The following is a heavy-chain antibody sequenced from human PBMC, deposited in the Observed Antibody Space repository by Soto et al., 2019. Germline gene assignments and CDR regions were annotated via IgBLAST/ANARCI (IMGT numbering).Heavy chain of an antibody. CDR2: IYHSGST. D-gene: IGHD3-9*01. CDR3: ARHDDILTGYDY. V-gene: IGHV4-30-2*01. J-gene: IGHJ4*02. CDR1: GGSVSSGGYS. Sequence: PSETLSLTCAVSGGSVSSGGYSWSWIRQPPGKGLEWIGYIYHSGSTYYNPSLKSRVTISVDRSKNQFSLRLSSVTAADTAVYYCARHDDILTGYDYWGQGTLVTVSS.